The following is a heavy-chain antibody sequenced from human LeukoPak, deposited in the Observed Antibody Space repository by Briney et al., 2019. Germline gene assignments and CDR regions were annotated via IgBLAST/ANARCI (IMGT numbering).Heavy chain of an antibody. V-gene: IGHV1-69*13. Sequence: SVKVSCKASGGTFSSYAISWVRQAPGQGLEWMGGIIPIFGTANYAQKFQGRVTITADESTSTACMELSSLRSEDTAVYYCASRDGYNYASFDYWGQGTLVTVSS. CDR2: IIPIFGTA. CDR1: GGTFSSYA. D-gene: IGHD5-24*01. CDR3: ASRDGYNYASFDY. J-gene: IGHJ4*02.